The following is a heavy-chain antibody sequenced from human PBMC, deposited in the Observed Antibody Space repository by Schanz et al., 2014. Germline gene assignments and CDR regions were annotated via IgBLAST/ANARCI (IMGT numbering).Heavy chain of an antibody. CDR2: LWHDGSKK. D-gene: IGHD1-1*01. CDR1: GFAFSSYG. J-gene: IGHJ4*02. CDR3: AKIERNED. Sequence: VQLLESGGGLVQPGGSLRLSCLASGFAFSSYGMNWLRQAPGKGLEWVAILWHDGSKKYYADSVKGRFTISRDNSKNSLYLQMNSLRAEDTAVYFCAKIERNEDWGQGTLVTVSS. V-gene: IGHV3-33*03.